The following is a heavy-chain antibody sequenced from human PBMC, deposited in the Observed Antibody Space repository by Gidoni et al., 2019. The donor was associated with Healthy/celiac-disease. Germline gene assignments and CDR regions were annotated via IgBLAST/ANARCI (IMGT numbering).Heavy chain of an antibody. CDR3: ARDPRPRNHAFDI. CDR1: GFTFSSYG. J-gene: IGHJ3*02. V-gene: IGHV3-33*01. CDR2: IWYDGSNK. Sequence: QVQLVESGGGVVQPGRSLRLSCAASGFTFSSYGMHWVRQAPGKGLEWVAVIWYDGSNKYYADSVKGRFTISRDNSKNALYLQMNSLRAEDTAVYYCARDPRPRNHAFDIWGQGTMVTVSS.